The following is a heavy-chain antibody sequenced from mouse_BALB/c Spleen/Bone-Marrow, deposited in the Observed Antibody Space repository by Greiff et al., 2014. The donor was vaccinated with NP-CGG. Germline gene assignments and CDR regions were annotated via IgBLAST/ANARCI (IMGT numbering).Heavy chain of an antibody. CDR1: GFSLTGYG. CDR2: IWGGGST. V-gene: IGHV2-6-7*01. CDR3: ARGEDYDDYYAMDY. J-gene: IGHJ4*01. D-gene: IGHD2-4*01. Sequence: QVQLQQSGPGLVAPSQSLSITCTVSGFSLTGYGVNWVRQPPGKGLEWLGMIWGGGSTDYNSALKSRLSISKDNSKSQVFLKMNSLQTDDTARYYCARGEDYDDYYAMDYWGQGTSVTVSS.